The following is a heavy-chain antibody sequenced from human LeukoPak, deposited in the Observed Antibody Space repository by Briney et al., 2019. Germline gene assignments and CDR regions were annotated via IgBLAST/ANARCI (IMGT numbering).Heavy chain of an antibody. CDR1: GFTFNSYA. Sequence: GGSLRLSCAASGFTFNSYAMSWVRQAPGKGLEWVSAISGSGGSTYYADSVKGRFTISRDNAKNSLYLQMNSLRAEDTAVYYCARDLDFAGHRPTYYFDYWGQGTLVTVSS. J-gene: IGHJ4*02. CDR2: ISGSGGST. V-gene: IGHV3-23*01. D-gene: IGHD3/OR15-3a*01. CDR3: ARDLDFAGHRPTYYFDY.